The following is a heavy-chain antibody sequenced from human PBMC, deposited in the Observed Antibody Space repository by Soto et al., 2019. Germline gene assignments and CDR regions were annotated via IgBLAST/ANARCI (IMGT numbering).Heavy chain of an antibody. Sequence: AQLLESGGDLVQPGGSLRLSCAASGFTFSSHGMGWVRQAPGKGLEWISGLSRGGGSTYYADSVKGRFTISRDNSKNTLDLIMNSLRVDDTALYYCVRDGQYRTDGLDIWGQGTMVTVSS. CDR3: VRDGQYRTDGLDI. J-gene: IGHJ3*02. CDR1: GFTFSSHG. D-gene: IGHD5-12*01. CDR2: LSRGGGST. V-gene: IGHV3-23*01.